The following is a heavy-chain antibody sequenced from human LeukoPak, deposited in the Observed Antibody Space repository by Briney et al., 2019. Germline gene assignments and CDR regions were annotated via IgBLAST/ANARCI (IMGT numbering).Heavy chain of an antibody. CDR2: ISGSGGST. D-gene: IGHD6-19*01. Sequence: GGSLRLSCAASGFTFSSYAMSWVRQAPGKGLEWVSAISGSGGSTYYADSVKGRFTVSRDNSKNTLFLQMNSLRAEDTAVYYRAKLALSSAWYSTFDYWGQGTLGTVSS. V-gene: IGHV3-23*01. CDR3: AKLALSSAWYSTFDY. CDR1: GFTFSSYA. J-gene: IGHJ4*02.